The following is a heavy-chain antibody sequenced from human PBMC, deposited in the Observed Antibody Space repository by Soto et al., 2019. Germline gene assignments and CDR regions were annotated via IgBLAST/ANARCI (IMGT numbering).Heavy chain of an antibody. D-gene: IGHD2-15*01. Sequence: SETLSLTCTVPGGSISSGGYYWSWIRQHPGKGLEWIGYIYYSGSTYYNPSLKSRVTISVDTSKNQFSLKLSSVTAADTAAYYCARASYCSGGSCSQVYYFDYWGQGTLVTVSS. J-gene: IGHJ4*02. V-gene: IGHV4-31*03. CDR1: GGSISSGGYY. CDR2: IYYSGST. CDR3: ARASYCSGGSCSQVYYFDY.